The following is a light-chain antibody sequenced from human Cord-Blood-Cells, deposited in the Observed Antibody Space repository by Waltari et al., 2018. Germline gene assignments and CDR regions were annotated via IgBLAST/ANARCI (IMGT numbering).Light chain of an antibody. CDR1: TGAVTSGHY. CDR3: LLSYSGARFWV. J-gene: IGLJ3*02. Sequence: QAVVTQEPSLTVSPGGKVTLTCGSSTGAVTSGHYPYWFQQKPGQAPRTLIYDTSNKTSWTPARFSGSLLGGKAALTLSGAQPEDEAEYYCLLSYSGARFWVFGGGTKLTVL. V-gene: IGLV7-46*01. CDR2: DTS.